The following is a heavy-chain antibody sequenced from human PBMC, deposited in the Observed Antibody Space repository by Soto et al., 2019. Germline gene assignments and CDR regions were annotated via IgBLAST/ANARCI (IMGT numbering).Heavy chain of an antibody. CDR1: GGSISSSSYY. CDR2: IYYSGST. D-gene: IGHD3-22*01. CDR3: ANTYYYDSSGYYWAY. J-gene: IGHJ4*02. V-gene: IGHV4-39*01. Sequence: SETLSLTCTVSGGSISSSSYYWGWIRQPPGKGLEWIGSIYYSGSTYYNPSLKSRVTISVDTSKNQFSLKLSSVTAADTAVYYCANTYYYDSSGYYWAYWGQGTLVTVSS.